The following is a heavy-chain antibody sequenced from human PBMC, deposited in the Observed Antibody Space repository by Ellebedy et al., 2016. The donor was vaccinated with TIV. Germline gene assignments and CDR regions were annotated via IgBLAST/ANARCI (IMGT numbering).Heavy chain of an antibody. J-gene: IGHJ4*02. CDR1: GITVNSSY. CDR3: AKDPGGLTTMTTPD. V-gene: IGHV3-53*01. D-gene: IGHD4-17*01. Sequence: GGSLRLSXAASGITVNSSYMSWVRQAPGQGLEWISVIYSAGSTNYADSVKGRFTISRDNSKNTLYLQMNSLRAEDTAVYYCAKDPGGLTTMTTPDWGQGTLVTVSS. CDR2: IYSAGST.